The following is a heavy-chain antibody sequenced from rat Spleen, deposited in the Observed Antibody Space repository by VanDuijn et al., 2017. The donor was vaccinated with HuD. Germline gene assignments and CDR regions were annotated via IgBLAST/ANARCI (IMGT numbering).Heavy chain of an antibody. J-gene: IGHJ1*01. CDR2: ISYDGSST. Sequence: EVQLVESDGGLVQPGRSLKLSCAASGFTFSDYYMAWVRQAPTKGLEWVATISYDGSSTYYRDSVKGRFTISRDNAKSTLYLQMDSLRSEDTATYYCARPGATYWYFDFWGPGTMVTVSS. CDR1: GFTFSDYY. D-gene: IGHD1-4*01. CDR3: ARPGATYWYFDF. V-gene: IGHV5-29*01.